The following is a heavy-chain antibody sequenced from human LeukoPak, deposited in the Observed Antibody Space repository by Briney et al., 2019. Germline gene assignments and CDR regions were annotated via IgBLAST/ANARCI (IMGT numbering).Heavy chain of an antibody. CDR3: ARRGGSYLTAFDI. V-gene: IGHV4-39*01. D-gene: IGHD1-26*01. CDR2: IYYSGST. Sequence: MPSETLSLTCTVSGGSISSSSYYWGWIRQPPGKGLEWIGSIYYSGSTYYNPSLKSRVTISVDTSKNQFSLKLSSVTAADTAVYYCARRGGSYLTAFDIWGQGTMVTVSS. CDR1: GGSISSSSYY. J-gene: IGHJ3*02.